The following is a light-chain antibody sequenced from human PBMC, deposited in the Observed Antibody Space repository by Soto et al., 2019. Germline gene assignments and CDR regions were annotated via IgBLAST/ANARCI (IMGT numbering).Light chain of an antibody. J-gene: IGKJ2*01. CDR1: QTVTSY. V-gene: IGKV4-1*01. CDR2: WAS. Sequence: DVQMTQSPSSLSASVGDSLTLTCRASQTVTSYLNWYQQKPGQPPKLLIHWASTRESGVPDRFSGGGSGTDFTLTISSLQAEDVAVYYCQQYFNRPYTFGQGTKLEIK. CDR3: QQYFNRPYT.